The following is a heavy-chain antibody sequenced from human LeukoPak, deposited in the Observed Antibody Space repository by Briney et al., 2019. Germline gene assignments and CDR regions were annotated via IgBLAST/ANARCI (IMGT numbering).Heavy chain of an antibody. V-gene: IGHV3-53*01. Sequence: GGSLRLSCAASGFTFSSSWMNWVRQAPGKGLEWVSGFFTGGRTYYADSVKGRFTMSRDNSKNTLFLEMNTLRADDTAIYYCARAYCTSANCYGPYYYYGMDVWGQGTPVTVSS. CDR3: ARAYCTSANCYGPYYYYGMDV. CDR1: GFTFSSSW. CDR2: FFTGGRT. J-gene: IGHJ6*02. D-gene: IGHD2-2*01.